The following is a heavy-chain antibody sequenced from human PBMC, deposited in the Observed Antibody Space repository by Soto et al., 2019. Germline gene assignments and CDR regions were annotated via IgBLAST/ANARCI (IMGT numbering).Heavy chain of an antibody. Sequence: QVQLQESGPGLVKPSETLSLTCTVSGGSINNHYWSWIRQPPGKGLEWLGYVYYNGITNYNPSLKSRVTISVDTSKNQLSLKLTSLTAADTAIYYCTRANWYSEYWGQGTLVTVSS. CDR1: GGSINNHY. CDR3: TRANWYSEY. J-gene: IGHJ4*02. CDR2: VYYNGIT. V-gene: IGHV4-59*11. D-gene: IGHD7-27*01.